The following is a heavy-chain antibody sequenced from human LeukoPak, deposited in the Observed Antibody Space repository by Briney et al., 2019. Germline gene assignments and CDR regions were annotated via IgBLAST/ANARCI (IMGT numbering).Heavy chain of an antibody. J-gene: IGHJ4*02. CDR2: ISYDGSNK. CDR1: GFTFSSYG. D-gene: IGHD6-19*01. CDR3: AKDGGWLVTYIDY. Sequence: GGSLRLSCAASGFTFSSYGMHWVRQAPGKGLEWVAVISYDGSNKYYADSMKGRFTISRDNSKNTLYLQMNSLRAEDTAVYYCAKDGGWLVTYIDYWGQGTLVTVSS. V-gene: IGHV3-30*18.